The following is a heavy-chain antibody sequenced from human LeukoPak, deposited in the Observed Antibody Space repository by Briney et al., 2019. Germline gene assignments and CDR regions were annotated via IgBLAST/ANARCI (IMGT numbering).Heavy chain of an antibody. J-gene: IGHJ4*02. CDR3: AKGKDWNYYFDY. D-gene: IGHD1-7*01. V-gene: IGHV3-23*01. CDR1: GFTFSSYW. CDR2: ISGSGGST. Sequence: QSGGSLRLSCAASGFTFSSYWMSWVRQAPGKGLEWVSAISGSGGSTYYADSVKGRFTISRDNSKNTLYLQMNSLRAEDTAVYYCAKGKDWNYYFDYWGQGTLVTVSS.